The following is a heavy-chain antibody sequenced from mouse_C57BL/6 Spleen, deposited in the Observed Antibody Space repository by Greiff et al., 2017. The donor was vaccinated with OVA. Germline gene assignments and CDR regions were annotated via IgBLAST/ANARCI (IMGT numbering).Heavy chain of an antibody. CDR2: IDPEDGDT. CDR1: GFNIKDYY. J-gene: IGHJ2*01. CDR3: TTTVVEKDY. V-gene: IGHV14-1*01. D-gene: IGHD1-1*01. Sequence: VHVKQSGAELVRPGASVKLSCTASGFNIKDYYMHWVKQRPEQGLEWIGRIDPEDGDTEYAPKFQGKATMTADTSSNTAYLQLSSLTSEATAVYYWTTTVVEKDYWGQGTTLTVSS.